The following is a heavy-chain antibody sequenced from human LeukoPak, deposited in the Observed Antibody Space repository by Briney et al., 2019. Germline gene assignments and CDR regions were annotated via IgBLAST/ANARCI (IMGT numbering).Heavy chain of an antibody. V-gene: IGHV1-2*02. J-gene: IGHJ4*02. CDR1: GYTFTGYY. D-gene: IGHD6-6*01. CDR3: ARGRVSSSFDY. Sequence: ASVKVSCKASGYTFTGYYMHWVRQAPGQGLEWMGWINPKSGGTNYAQKFQGRVTMTRDTSISTAYMELSRLRSDDTAVYYCARGRVSSSFDYWGQGTLVTVSS. CDR2: INPKSGGT.